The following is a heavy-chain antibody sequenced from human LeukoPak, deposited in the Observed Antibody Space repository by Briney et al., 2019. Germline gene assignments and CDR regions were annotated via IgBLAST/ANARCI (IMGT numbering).Heavy chain of an antibody. CDR3: AMATWVGGLDY. CDR1: GFTFDDYG. Sequence: GGSLRLSCAASGFTFDDYGMSWVRQAPGKGLEWVSVIYRGGSTYYADSVKGRFTISRDNSKNTLYLQMNNLRDEDTAVYYCAMATWVGGLDYWGQGTLVTVSS. V-gene: IGHV3-66*01. CDR2: IYRGGST. D-gene: IGHD1-26*01. J-gene: IGHJ4*02.